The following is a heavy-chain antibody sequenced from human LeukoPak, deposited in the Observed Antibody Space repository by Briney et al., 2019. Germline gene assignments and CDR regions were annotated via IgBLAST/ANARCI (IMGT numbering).Heavy chain of an antibody. V-gene: IGHV1-2*02. Sequence: ASVKVSCKASGYTFTGYYIHWVRQAPGQGLEWMGWINPKSGGTNYAQKFQGRVTMTRDTSISTAYMELSGLRSDDTAVYFCARVIGFGELSLGHWGQGTLVTVSS. CDR2: INPKSGGT. CDR3: ARVIGFGELSLGH. J-gene: IGHJ4*02. CDR1: GYTFTGYY. D-gene: IGHD3-10*01.